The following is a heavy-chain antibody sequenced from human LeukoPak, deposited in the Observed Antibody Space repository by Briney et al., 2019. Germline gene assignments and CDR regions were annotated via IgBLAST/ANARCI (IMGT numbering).Heavy chain of an antibody. V-gene: IGHV3-23*01. CDR2: ISGSDGRS. CDR1: GFTFKNFG. CDR3: GKSAIAPTNKVVVPAAIFY. Sequence: GGSLRLSCEGSGFTFKNFGMRWIRQAPGKGLEWVSGISGSDGRSYYADSVKGRFTISRDSSKNTLYLQMNSLRAEDTAVYYCGKSAIAPTNKVVVPAAIFYWGQGTLVTVSS. J-gene: IGHJ4*02. D-gene: IGHD2-2*01.